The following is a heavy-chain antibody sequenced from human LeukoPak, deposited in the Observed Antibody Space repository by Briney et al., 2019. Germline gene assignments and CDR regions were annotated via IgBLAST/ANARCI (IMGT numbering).Heavy chain of an antibody. V-gene: IGHV3-21*01. J-gene: IGHJ3*02. CDR3: ARGRWYCSGGTCYLDAFDI. Sequence: PGGSLRLSCAASGFTFSNYNINWLRQAPGKGLEWVSSISASSTYIYYADSVKSRFTISRDNAKNSLFLQMNSLRAEDTAVYYCARGRWYCSGGTCYLDAFDIWGQGTMVTVSS. CDR2: ISASSTYI. D-gene: IGHD2-15*01. CDR1: GFTFSNYN.